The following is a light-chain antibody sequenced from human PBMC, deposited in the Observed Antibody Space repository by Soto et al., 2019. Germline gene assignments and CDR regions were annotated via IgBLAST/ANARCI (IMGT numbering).Light chain of an antibody. V-gene: IGKV1-33*01. J-gene: IGKJ5*01. CDR2: DAS. CDR3: QQRYSWPPIT. CDR1: QDISNY. Sequence: ILLTQSPSSLSASIGDRVTITCQASQDISNYLNWYQQKPGKVPKLLIYDASNLEGGVPSRFSGSGSGTEFTLTISGLQPEDFAVYYCQQRYSWPPITFGQGTRLEIK.